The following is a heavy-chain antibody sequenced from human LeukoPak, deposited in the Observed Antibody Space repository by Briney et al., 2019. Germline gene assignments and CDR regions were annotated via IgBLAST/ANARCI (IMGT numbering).Heavy chain of an antibody. CDR1: GLTFTNYW. Sequence: SGGSLRLSCAASGLTFTNYWMIWVRQAPGKGLEWVANINEDGSKKYYVGSVEGRFTISRDNAKNSVFLQMNSLRADDTAMYYCASSSYSCSSSWGQGTLVTVSS. D-gene: IGHD3-10*01. CDR2: INEDGSKK. J-gene: IGHJ5*02. CDR3: ASSSYSCSSS. V-gene: IGHV3-7*01.